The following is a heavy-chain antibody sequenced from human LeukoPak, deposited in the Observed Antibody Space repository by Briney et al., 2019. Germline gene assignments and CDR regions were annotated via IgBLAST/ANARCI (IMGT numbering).Heavy chain of an antibody. V-gene: IGHV4-59*01. CDR2: IYYSGST. CDR1: GGSISSYY. D-gene: IGHD6-13*01. Sequence: KPSETLSLTCTVSGGSISSYYWSWIRQPPGEGLEWIGYIYYSGSTNYNPSLKSRVTISVDTSKNQFSLKLSSVTAADTAVYYCARVIYSMNGMDVWGQGTTVTVSS. J-gene: IGHJ6*02. CDR3: ARVIYSMNGMDV.